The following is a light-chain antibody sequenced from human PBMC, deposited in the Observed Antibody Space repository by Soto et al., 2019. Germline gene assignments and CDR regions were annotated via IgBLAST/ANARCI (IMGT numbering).Light chain of an antibody. Sequence: EIVLTQSPGTLSLSPGERATLSCRASQSVCSSCLAWYQQKAGQAPRLLIYGASSRATGIPDMSSGSGAGTDVTLTISKLDPEDFAEYYCQQYDTSPPWTFGQGTKVDIK. CDR3: QQYDTSPPWT. V-gene: IGKV3-20*01. CDR2: GAS. CDR1: QSVCSSC. J-gene: IGKJ1*01.